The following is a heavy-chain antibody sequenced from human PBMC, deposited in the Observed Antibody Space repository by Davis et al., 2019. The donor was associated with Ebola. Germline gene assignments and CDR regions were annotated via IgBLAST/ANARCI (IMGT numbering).Heavy chain of an antibody. J-gene: IGHJ4*02. CDR3: ARVGESNYGY. D-gene: IGHD4-11*01. Sequence: PGGSLRLSCAASGFTFSSYAMHWVRQAPGKGLEWVALISYDGSNKYYADSVKGRFTISRDNSKNTLYLQMNSLRAEDTAVYYCARVGESNYGYWGQGTLVTVSS. V-gene: IGHV3-30*04. CDR2: ISYDGSNK. CDR1: GFTFSSYA.